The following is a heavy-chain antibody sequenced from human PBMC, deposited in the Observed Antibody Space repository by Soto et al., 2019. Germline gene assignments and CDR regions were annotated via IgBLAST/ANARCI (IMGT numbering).Heavy chain of an antibody. CDR2: IYYSGST. V-gene: IGHV4-39*01. D-gene: IGHD3-3*01. CDR1: GGSISSSSYY. CDR3: ARSGGGGVVIIPNWFDP. Sequence: PSETLSLTCTVSGGSISSSSYYWGWIRQPPGKGLEWIGSIYYSGSTYYNPSLKSRVTISVDTSKNQFSLKLSSVTAADTAVYYCARSGGGGVVIIPNWFDPWGQGTLVTVSS. J-gene: IGHJ5*02.